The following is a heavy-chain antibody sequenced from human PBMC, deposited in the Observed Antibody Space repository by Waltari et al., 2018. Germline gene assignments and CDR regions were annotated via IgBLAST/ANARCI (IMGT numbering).Heavy chain of an antibody. CDR1: GFTFSGSA. Sequence: EVQLVESGGGLVQPGGSLKLSCAASGFTFSGSAMHWVRQASGKGLEWVGRMRRESNTYATASGTSVRGRYPSSRDDSKNTSYLQMNSRKANDTAVHYCKRLYPGTEDYWGQGTLVTVS. CDR3: KRLYPGTEDY. J-gene: IGHJ4*02. CDR2: MRRESNTYAT. V-gene: IGHV3-73*01. D-gene: IGHD1-1*01.